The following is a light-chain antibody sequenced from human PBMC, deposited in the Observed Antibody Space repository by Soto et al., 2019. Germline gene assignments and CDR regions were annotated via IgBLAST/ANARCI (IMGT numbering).Light chain of an antibody. CDR1: SSNIGTGYD. Sequence: QSVLTQPHSVSGAPGQRVTISCTGSSSNIGTGYDVHWYQQLPGTAPKLLIYGHNNRPSGVPDRFSASKSGTSASLAITGLQAEDEADYYCQSYDTSLSGSVVFGGGTQLTVL. V-gene: IGLV1-40*01. J-gene: IGLJ2*01. CDR3: QSYDTSLSGSVV. CDR2: GHN.